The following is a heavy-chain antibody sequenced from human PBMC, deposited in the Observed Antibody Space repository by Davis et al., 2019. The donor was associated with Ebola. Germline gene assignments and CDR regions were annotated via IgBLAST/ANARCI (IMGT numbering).Heavy chain of an antibody. D-gene: IGHD6-13*01. Sequence: SVKVSCKASGGTFSSYAISWVRQAPGQGLEWMGGIIPIFGTANYAQKFQGRVTITADESTSTAYMELSSLRSEDTAVYYCARSIAAGAWYGMDVWGQGTTVTVSS. CDR3: ARSIAAGAWYGMDV. CDR1: GGTFSSYA. V-gene: IGHV1-69*13. CDR2: IIPIFGTA. J-gene: IGHJ6*02.